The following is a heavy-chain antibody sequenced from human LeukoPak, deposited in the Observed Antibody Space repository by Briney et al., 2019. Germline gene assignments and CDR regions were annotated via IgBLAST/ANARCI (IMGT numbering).Heavy chain of an antibody. D-gene: IGHD6-13*01. CDR3: AKDPYSSSWSFDY. V-gene: IGHV3-23*01. CDR1: GFTFSSYA. CDR2: ISGSGGST. J-gene: IGHJ4*02. Sequence: PGGSLRLSCAASGFTFSSYAMSGVRQAPGKGLEWVSAISGSGGSTYYADSVKGRFTTSRDNSKNTLYLQMNSLRAEDTAVYYCAKDPYSSSWSFDYWGQGTLVTVSS.